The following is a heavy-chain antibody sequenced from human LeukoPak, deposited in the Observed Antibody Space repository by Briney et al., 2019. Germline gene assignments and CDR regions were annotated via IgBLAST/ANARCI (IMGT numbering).Heavy chain of an antibody. D-gene: IGHD6-13*01. CDR1: GFTFDFYA. V-gene: IGHV3-21*01. CDR3: ARDNTAAAGTVVPYYYMDV. CDR2: IGSTGDNT. J-gene: IGHJ6*03. Sequence: PGGSLRLSCAASGFTFDFYAMAWVRQAPGKGLEWVSAIGSTGDNTYYADSVKGRFTISRDNAKNSLYLQMNSLRAEDTAVYYCARDNTAAAGTVVPYYYMDVWGKGTTVTVSS.